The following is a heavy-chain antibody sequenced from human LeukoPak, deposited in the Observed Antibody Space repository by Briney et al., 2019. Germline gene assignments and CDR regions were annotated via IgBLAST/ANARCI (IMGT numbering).Heavy chain of an antibody. Sequence: PGGSLRLSCAASGFPFNYYAMTWVRQAPGMGLEWVSAISGGGDITYYADSVKGRFTISRDNSKNTLYLQMNTLRADDTAIYYCAKTNRYISSGYHYWGQGTLVTVSS. CDR2: ISGGGDIT. D-gene: IGHD6-13*01. V-gene: IGHV3-23*01. CDR1: GFPFNYYA. J-gene: IGHJ4*02. CDR3: AKTNRYISSGYHY.